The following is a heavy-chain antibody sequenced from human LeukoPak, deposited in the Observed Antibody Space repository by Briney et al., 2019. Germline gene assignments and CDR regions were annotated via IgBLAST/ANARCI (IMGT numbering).Heavy chain of an antibody. CDR1: GFTFSNAW. CDR2: IKSKSDGGTT. CDR3: TTGVLTGFPR. J-gene: IGHJ4*02. V-gene: IGHV3-15*01. D-gene: IGHD3-9*01. Sequence: GGSLRLSCAPSGFTFSNAWMSWVRQAPGKGLEWVGRIKSKSDGGTTDYAAPVKGRFTISGDDSKNTLCLQMNSLKTEDTAVYYCTTGVLTGFPRWGQGTLVTVSS.